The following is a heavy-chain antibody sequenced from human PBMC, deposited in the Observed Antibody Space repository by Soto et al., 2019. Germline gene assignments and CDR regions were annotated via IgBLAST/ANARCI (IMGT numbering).Heavy chain of an antibody. V-gene: IGHV4-59*01. CDR3: ARGHGVVDFWRFKPSHYYYGMEY. D-gene: IGHD3-3*01. CDR1: VGPISSYD. J-gene: IGHJ6*02. CDR2: IYNSGSI. Sequence: PSDPLSLTSSFQVGPISSYDCSWLLQPPGKGLDHICNIYNSGSITYNPSLQSRVTIPVDTSKYPFPMKLSSVTDGDTAVYYCARGHGVVDFWRFKPSHYYYGMEYSAPGSTVT.